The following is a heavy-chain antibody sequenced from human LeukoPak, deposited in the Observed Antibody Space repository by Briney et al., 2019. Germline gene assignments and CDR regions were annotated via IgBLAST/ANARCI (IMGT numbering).Heavy chain of an antibody. J-gene: IGHJ4*02. Sequence: PGGSLRLSCAASGFTFSRYWMHWVRQAPGKGLEYVSAISSNGGSTYYADSVKGRFTISRDNSKNTLYLQMSSLRAEDTAVYYCVKDWLRYSGSFQGDYWGQGTLVTVSS. V-gene: IGHV3-64D*06. CDR1: GFTFSRYW. CDR2: ISSNGGST. CDR3: VKDWLRYSGSFQGDY. D-gene: IGHD1-26*01.